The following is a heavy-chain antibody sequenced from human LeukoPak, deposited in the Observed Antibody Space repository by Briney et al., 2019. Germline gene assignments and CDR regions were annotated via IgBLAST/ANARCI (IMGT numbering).Heavy chain of an antibody. CDR1: GGSFSGYY. D-gene: IGHD3-22*01. V-gene: IGHV4-34*01. CDR2: INHSGST. J-gene: IGHJ3*02. CDR3: TRGPVGDSSGYRVRGAFDI. Sequence: PSETLSLTCAVYGGSFSGYYWSWIRQPPGKGLEWIGEINHSGSTNYNPSLKSRVTISVDTSKNQFSLKLSSVTAADTAVYYCTRGPVGDSSGYRVRGAFDIWGQGTMVTVSS.